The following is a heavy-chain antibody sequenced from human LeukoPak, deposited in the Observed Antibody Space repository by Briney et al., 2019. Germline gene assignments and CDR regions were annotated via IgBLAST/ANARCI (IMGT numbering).Heavy chain of an antibody. CDR1: GHTFTSYY. J-gene: IGHJ4*02. D-gene: IGHD6-13*01. Sequence: GASVKVSCKASGHTFTSYYMHWVRQAPGQGLEWMGIINPSGGSTSYAQKFQGRVTMTRDTSTSTVYMELSSLRSEDTAVYYCARVRAPTRGGVAAADDFDYWGQGTLVTVSS. CDR2: INPSGGST. CDR3: ARVRAPTRGGVAAADDFDY. V-gene: IGHV1-46*01.